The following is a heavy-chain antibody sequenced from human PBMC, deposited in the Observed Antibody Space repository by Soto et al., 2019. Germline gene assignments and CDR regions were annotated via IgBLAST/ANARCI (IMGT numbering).Heavy chain of an antibody. Sequence: TLSLTCTVSGGSISSGCYYWSWIRQHPGKGLEWIGYIYYSGSTYYNPSLKSRVAISVDTSKNQFSLKLSSVTAADTAVYYCARSWARDRGYPYYYYGMDVWGQGTTVTVSS. D-gene: IGHD5-12*01. V-gene: IGHV4-31*03. CDR1: GGSISSGCYY. J-gene: IGHJ6*02. CDR3: ARSWARDRGYPYYYYGMDV. CDR2: IYYSGST.